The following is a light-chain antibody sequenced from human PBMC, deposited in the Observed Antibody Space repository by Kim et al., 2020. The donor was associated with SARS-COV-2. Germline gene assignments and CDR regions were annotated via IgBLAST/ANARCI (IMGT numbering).Light chain of an antibody. CDR3: QQYNSDSRT. Sequence: DIHMTQSPSTLSASVGDRVTIICRANQTISIWLAWYQQKPGKAPKLLIYRASTLESGVPSSFSGSGSGTEFTLTISSLQPDDFATYYCQQYNSDSRTFGQGTKVDIK. J-gene: IGKJ1*01. V-gene: IGKV1-5*03. CDR1: QTISIW. CDR2: RAS.